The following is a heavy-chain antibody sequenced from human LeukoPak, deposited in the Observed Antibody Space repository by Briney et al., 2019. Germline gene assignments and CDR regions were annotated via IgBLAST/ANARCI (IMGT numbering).Heavy chain of an antibody. CDR3: ARDGEGFGEMLFDP. CDR1: GFTFSSYG. V-gene: IGHV3-33*01. Sequence: PGRSLRLSCAASGFTFSSYGMHSVRQAPGKRLEWVAVIWYDGSNKYYTDSVKGRFTISRDNSKNTLYLQMNSLRAEDTAVYYCARDGEGFGEMLFDPWGQGTLVTVSS. J-gene: IGHJ5*02. CDR2: IWYDGSNK. D-gene: IGHD3-10*01.